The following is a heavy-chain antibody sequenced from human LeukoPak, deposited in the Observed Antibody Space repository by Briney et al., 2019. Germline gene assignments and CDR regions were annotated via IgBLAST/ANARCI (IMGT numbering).Heavy chain of an antibody. D-gene: IGHD6-19*01. CDR2: ISAYNGNT. CDR1: GYTFTIYG. Sequence: ASVTVSCKASGYTFTIYGISWVRQPPGQGLEWMGWISAYNGNTNYAQKLQGRVTMTTDTSTSTAYMELRSLRSDDTAVYYCARDKAVAGTSDYWGQGTLVTVSS. V-gene: IGHV1-18*04. CDR3: ARDKAVAGTSDY. J-gene: IGHJ4*02.